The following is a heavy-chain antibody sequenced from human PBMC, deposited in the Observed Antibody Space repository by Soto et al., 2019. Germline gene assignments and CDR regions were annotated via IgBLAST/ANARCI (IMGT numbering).Heavy chain of an antibody. CDR2: INPKSDDT. D-gene: IGHD4-4*01. CDR3: ARKHSLDYIRWGFDS. J-gene: IGHJ4*02. V-gene: IGHV1-2*02. CDR1: GYPFSDNQ. Sequence: ASVKVSCKASGYPFSDNQIHWLRRAPGQGLEWMGRINPKSDDTNYAQKFQGRVTMTRDTSIDTAYLELTGLTSDDTATYYCARKHSLDYIRWGFDSWGQGTPVTVSS.